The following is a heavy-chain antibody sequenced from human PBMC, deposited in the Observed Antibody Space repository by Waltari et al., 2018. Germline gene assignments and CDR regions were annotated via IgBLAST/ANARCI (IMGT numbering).Heavy chain of an antibody. CDR1: GDSISNNFF. CDR3: ASDRGRGLYLDS. V-gene: IGHV4-4*02. Sequence: QVQLQESGPGLVKPSGTLSPTCTVSGDSISNNFFWSWVRQSPGKGLECYGHVHQSWRSNYNPSFTSLVTLSLDTSKNQFSLKMTSVTAADTAIYYCASDRGRGLYLDSWGQGTLVTVSP. CDR2: VHQSWRS. J-gene: IGHJ4*02. D-gene: IGHD2-15*01.